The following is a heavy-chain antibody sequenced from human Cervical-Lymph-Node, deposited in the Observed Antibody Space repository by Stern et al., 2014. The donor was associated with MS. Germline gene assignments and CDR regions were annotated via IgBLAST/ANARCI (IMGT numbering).Heavy chain of an antibody. CDR1: GFTFRSFA. Sequence: MQLVESGGGVVQPGRSLRLSCAASGFTFRSFAFHWVRQAPGKGLEWVALISYDGSEKFYTDSVKGRFPISRDNSRKTLYLQMNSLRADDTAVYYCARANGGLDYWGQGTLVTVSS. CDR2: ISYDGSEK. CDR3: ARANGGLDY. V-gene: IGHV3-30-3*01. J-gene: IGHJ4*02. D-gene: IGHD2-15*01.